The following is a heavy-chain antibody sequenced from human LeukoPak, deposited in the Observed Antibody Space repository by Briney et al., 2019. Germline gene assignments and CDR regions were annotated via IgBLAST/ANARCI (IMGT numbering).Heavy chain of an antibody. J-gene: IGHJ4*02. CDR1: GFTFSSYA. V-gene: IGHV3-30*04. CDR3: ARGVRIAVAGYIDY. D-gene: IGHD6-19*01. CDR2: ISYDGSNK. Sequence: GGSLRLSCAASGFTFSSYAMHWVRQAPGKGLEWVAAISYDGSNKKYADSVKGRFTISRDNSKNMRYLQMNSLRAEDRTVYYCARGVRIAVAGYIDYWGQGTLVTVSS.